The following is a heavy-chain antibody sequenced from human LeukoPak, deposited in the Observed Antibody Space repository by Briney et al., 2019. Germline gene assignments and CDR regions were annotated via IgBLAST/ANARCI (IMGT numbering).Heavy chain of an antibody. J-gene: IGHJ4*02. V-gene: IGHV3-30*04. CDR2: ISYDGSNK. D-gene: IGHD3-22*01. Sequence: GGSLRLSCAASGFTFSSYAMHWVRQAQGKGLEWVAVISYDGSNKYYADSVKGRFTIYRDNSKKTLYLQMNSLSTDHTAVSYCATDLTPVVVVISFVNWDQGTLVTGSS. CDR1: GFTFSSYA. CDR3: ATDLTPVVVVISFVN.